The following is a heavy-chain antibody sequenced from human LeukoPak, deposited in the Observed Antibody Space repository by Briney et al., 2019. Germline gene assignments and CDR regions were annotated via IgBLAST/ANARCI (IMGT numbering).Heavy chain of an antibody. Sequence: GGSLRLSCAASGFTVSSNYMSWVRQAPGKGLEWVSVIYSGGSTYYADSVKGRFTISRDNSKNTLYLQMNSLRAEDTAVYYCAREFRSGSYYFDYWGQGTLVTVSS. D-gene: IGHD1-26*01. V-gene: IGHV3-53*01. CDR2: IYSGGST. CDR3: AREFRSGSYYFDY. CDR1: GFTVSSNY. J-gene: IGHJ4*02.